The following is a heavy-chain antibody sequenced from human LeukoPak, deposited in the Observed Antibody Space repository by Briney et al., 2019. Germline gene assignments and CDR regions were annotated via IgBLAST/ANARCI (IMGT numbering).Heavy chain of an antibody. CDR2: IYYSGST. CDR3: ARGGTGWYYLDY. CDR1: GGSVSSGSYY. V-gene: IGHV4-61*01. D-gene: IGHD6-19*01. Sequence: SETLSLTCTVSGGSVSSGSYYWSWIRQPPGKGLEWIGYIYYSGSTNYNPSLQSRVIISVDTSKNQFSLELNSVTAADTAVYYCARGGTGWYYLDYWGQGTLVTVSS. J-gene: IGHJ4*02.